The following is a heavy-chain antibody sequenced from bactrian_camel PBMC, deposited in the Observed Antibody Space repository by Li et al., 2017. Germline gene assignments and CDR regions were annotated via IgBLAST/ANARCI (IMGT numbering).Heavy chain of an antibody. V-gene: IGHV3S40*01. CDR3: RQLLRVGPIIP. D-gene: IGHD5*01. Sequence: VQLVESGGGLVQPGGSLRLSCAASGFAFSTYDMSWVRQAPGKGLEWVSTINTGDGKTYYADSVKGRFTISRDNAKNALYLQMNSLKLRTRPCITVRQLLRVGPIIPIGARGPRSPSP. CDR2: INTGDGKT. J-gene: IGHJ4*01. CDR1: GFAFSTYD.